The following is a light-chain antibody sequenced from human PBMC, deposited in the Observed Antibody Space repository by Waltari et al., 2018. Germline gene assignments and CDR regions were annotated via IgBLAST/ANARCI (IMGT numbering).Light chain of an antibody. J-gene: IGKJ1*01. V-gene: IGKV1-39*01. Sequence: DIQITQSPSSLSASVGDRVTITCRASQSINRYLHWYQQKPRKAPKLRIYAASSLQSGVPSRFSVSGSGTDFTLTISSLQPEDFATYYCQQSYGTPPTFGQGTKVEIK. CDR2: AAS. CDR3: QQSYGTPPT. CDR1: QSINRY.